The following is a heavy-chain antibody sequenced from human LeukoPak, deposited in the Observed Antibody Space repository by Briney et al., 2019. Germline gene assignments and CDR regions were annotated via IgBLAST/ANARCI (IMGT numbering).Heavy chain of an antibody. V-gene: IGHV3-23*01. J-gene: IGHJ4*02. CDR3: ARDPNWGSGY. CDR2: IGTSGGDI. Sequence: GGSLGLSCAASGFTFSNYVMIWVRQAPGKGLEWVSIIGTSGGDIHYADSVKGRFSISRDNSKNTLSLQMNSLRVDDTAVYYCARDPNWGSGYWGQGTLVTVSS. D-gene: IGHD7-27*01. CDR1: GFTFSNYV.